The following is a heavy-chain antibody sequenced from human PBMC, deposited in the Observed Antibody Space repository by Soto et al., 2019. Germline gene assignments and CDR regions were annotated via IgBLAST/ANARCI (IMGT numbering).Heavy chain of an antibody. CDR3: ARDLTPGVVDH. J-gene: IGHJ4*02. Sequence: ASVKVSCKASGYTFTSYGISWVRQAPGQGLEWMGWISAYNGNTKYAQELQGRVTMTTDTSTSTAYMELRSLRSDDTAVYYCARDLTPGVVDHWGQGTLVTVSS. CDR2: ISAYNGNT. CDR1: GYTFTSYG. V-gene: IGHV1-18*01. D-gene: IGHD3-22*01.